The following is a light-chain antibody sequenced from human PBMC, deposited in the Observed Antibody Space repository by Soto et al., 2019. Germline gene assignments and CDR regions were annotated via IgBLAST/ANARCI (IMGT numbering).Light chain of an antibody. CDR2: EIN. CDR3: SSFAGSNNFPYV. J-gene: IGLJ1*01. V-gene: IGLV2-8*01. CDR1: SSDVAAYDY. Sequence: QSALTQPPSASGSPGQSVTISCTGTSSDVAAYDYVSWYQQHPGKAPKLMIYEINKRPSGVPDRCSASKSGNTASLTVSGLQAEDEADYYGSSFAGSNNFPYVFGTGTKLTVL.